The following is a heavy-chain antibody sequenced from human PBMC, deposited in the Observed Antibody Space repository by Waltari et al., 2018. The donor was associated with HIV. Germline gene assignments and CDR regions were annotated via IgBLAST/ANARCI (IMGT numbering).Heavy chain of an antibody. Sequence: QVQLVESGGGVVQPGRSLRLSCVASGFRFRSYGMHWVRQAPGKGLEWVAVIWFDGTEKYYADSVKGRFTISRDNSKNTLFLQMNSLRADDTAVYFCARNWSIVSGPAGHWGQGTLVTVSS. CDR3: ARNWSIVSGPAGH. D-gene: IGHD2-2*01. CDR1: GFRFRSYG. V-gene: IGHV3-33*01. J-gene: IGHJ4*02. CDR2: IWFDGTEK.